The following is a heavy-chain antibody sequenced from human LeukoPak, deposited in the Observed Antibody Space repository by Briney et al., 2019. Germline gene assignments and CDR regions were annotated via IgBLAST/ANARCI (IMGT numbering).Heavy chain of an antibody. J-gene: IGHJ4*02. CDR3: ARRHFWSGKGYFDY. D-gene: IGHD3-3*02. CDR1: GGSFSGYY. V-gene: IGHV4-34*01. Sequence: SETLSLTCAVYGGSFSGYYWSWIRQPPGKGLEWIGEINHSGSTNYNPSLKSRVTISVDTSKNQFSLKLSSVTAADTAVYYCARRHFWSGKGYFDYSGQGTLVTVSS. CDR2: INHSGST.